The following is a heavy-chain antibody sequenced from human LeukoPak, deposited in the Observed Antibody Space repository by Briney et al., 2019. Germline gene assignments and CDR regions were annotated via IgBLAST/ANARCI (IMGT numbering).Heavy chain of an antibody. V-gene: IGHV1-18*04. Sequence: ASVKVSCKASGYTFTSYGINWVRQAPGQGLEWMGWISGHNGHTNYVQKMQGRVTMTTDTSTDTAYMELRNLTSDDTAVYYCARGPGIAVAGVFDYWGQGSLVTVSS. CDR3: ARGPGIAVAGVFDY. D-gene: IGHD6-19*01. J-gene: IGHJ4*02. CDR1: GYTFTSYG. CDR2: ISGHNGHT.